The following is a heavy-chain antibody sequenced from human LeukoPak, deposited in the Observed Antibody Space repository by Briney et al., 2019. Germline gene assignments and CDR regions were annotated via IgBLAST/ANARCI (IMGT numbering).Heavy chain of an antibody. J-gene: IGHJ4*02. CDR1: GYTFTDYY. D-gene: IGHD2-2*01. Sequence: GASVKVSCKASGYTFTDYYLHWVRQAPGQGLEWMGWINPNSGDTNYAQKFHGRVTMTRDTSISTAHMEMSRLRSDDTAVYYCARANFLYCSSTTCLFYYWGQGTLVTVAS. V-gene: IGHV1-2*02. CDR2: INPNSGDT. CDR3: ARANFLYCSSTTCLFYY.